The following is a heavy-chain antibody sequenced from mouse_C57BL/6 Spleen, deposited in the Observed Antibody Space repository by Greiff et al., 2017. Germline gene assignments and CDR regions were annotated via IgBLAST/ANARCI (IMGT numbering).Heavy chain of an antibody. CDR3: ARRDITRWYFEV. J-gene: IGHJ1*03. V-gene: IGHV1-4*01. CDR2: INPSSGYT. Sequence: VQLQQSGAELARPGASVKMSCKASGYTFTSYTMHWVKQRPGQGLEWIGYINPSSGYTKYNQKFKDKATLTADKSSSTAYMQLSSLTSEDSAVYYCARRDITRWYFEVWGTGTTVTVSS. D-gene: IGHD1-1*01. CDR1: GYTFTSYT.